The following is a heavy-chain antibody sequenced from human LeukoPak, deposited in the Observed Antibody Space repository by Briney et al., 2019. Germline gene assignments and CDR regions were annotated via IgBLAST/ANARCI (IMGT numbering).Heavy chain of an antibody. V-gene: IGHV3-48*03. CDR1: GFTFSAYD. CDR2: ISGSGSTT. D-gene: IGHD2-21*01. CDR3: ARSRIPYVFDI. J-gene: IGHJ3*02. Sequence: GGTLTLSCVASGFTFSAYDMDWVRQAPAKGLQWISYISGSGSTTHYADSVKGRFSISRDNAKNSVYLQLNGLRAEDTAVYYCARSRIPYVFDIWGQGTVVTVSS.